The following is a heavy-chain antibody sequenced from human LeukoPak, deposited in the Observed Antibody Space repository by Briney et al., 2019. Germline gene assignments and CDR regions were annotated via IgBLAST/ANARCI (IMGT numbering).Heavy chain of an antibody. J-gene: IGHJ3*02. CDR1: GFTFSSYS. CDR3: ARIQPVASDAFDI. Sequence: GGSLRLSCAASGFTFSSYSMNWVRQAPGKGLEWVSSISSSSSYIYYADSVKGRFTISRDNAKNSLYLQMNSLRAEDTAVYYCARIQPVASDAFDIWGQGTMVTVSS. D-gene: IGHD2-21*01. V-gene: IGHV3-21*01. CDR2: ISSSSSYI.